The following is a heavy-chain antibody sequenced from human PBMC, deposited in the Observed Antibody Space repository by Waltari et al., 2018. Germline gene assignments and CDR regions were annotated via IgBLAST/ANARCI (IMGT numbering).Heavy chain of an antibody. D-gene: IGHD3-3*01. V-gene: IGHV4-4*02. CDR2: SYHSGRT. CDR3: ARDLRYYDFWSGYSDNYYGMDV. Sequence: QVQLQESGPGLVKPSGTLSLTCAVSGGSISSSNWWSWVRQPPGKGLEWIGESYHSGRTNYNPSLKSRVTISVDKSKNQFSLKLSSVTAADTAVYYCARDLRYYDFWSGYSDNYYGMDVWGQGTTVTVSS. CDR1: GGSISSSNW. J-gene: IGHJ6*02.